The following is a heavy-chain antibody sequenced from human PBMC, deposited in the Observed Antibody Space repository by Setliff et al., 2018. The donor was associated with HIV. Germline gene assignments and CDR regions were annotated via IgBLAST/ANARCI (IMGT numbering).Heavy chain of an antibody. Sequence: PGGSLRLSCAASGFTFSYYGMYWVRQAPGKGLEWASTISGSGGNTNYADSVKGRFTISRDNAKNSLYLQMNSLRAEDTAVYYCARDLDYGDDWGQGTLVTVSS. V-gene: IGHV3-21*01. CDR2: ISGSGGNT. CDR3: ARDLDYGDD. J-gene: IGHJ4*02. CDR1: GFTFSYYG. D-gene: IGHD3-16*01.